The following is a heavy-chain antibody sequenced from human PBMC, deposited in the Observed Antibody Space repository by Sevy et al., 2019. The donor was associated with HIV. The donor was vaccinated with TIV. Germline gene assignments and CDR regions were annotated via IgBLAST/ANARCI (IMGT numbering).Heavy chain of an antibody. CDR2: ISSSGSTI. D-gene: IGHD2-8*01. J-gene: IGHJ3*02. V-gene: IGHV3-11*01. CDR3: ARYHCTNGVCYQYAFDI. CDR1: GFTFSDYY. Sequence: GGSLRLSCAASGFTFSDYYMSWIRQAPGKGLEWVSYISSSGSTIYYADSVKGRFTISRDNAKNSLFLQMNSLRAEDRAVDYCARYHCTNGVCYQYAFDIWGQGTMVTVSS.